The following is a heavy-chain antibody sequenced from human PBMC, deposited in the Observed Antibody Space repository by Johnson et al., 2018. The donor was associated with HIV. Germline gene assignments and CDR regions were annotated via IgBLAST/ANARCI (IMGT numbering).Heavy chain of an antibody. J-gene: IGHJ3*02. CDR1: GFTVSSNY. D-gene: IGHD6-13*01. CDR3: ASTNIAAPTGSDAFDI. CDR2: IYSGGST. V-gene: IGHV3-66*02. Sequence: VQLVESGGGLVQPGGSLRLSCAASGFTVSSNYMSLVRQAPGKGLEWVSVIYSGGSTYYADSVKGRFTISRDNSKNTLYLQMNSLRAEDTAVYYCASTNIAAPTGSDAFDIWGQGTMVTVSS.